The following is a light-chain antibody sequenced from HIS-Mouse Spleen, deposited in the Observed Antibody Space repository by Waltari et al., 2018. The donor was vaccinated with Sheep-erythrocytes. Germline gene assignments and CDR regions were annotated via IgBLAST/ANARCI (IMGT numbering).Light chain of an antibody. CDR2: EGS. V-gene: IGLV2-23*01. CDR3: CSYAGSSTWV. Sequence: QSALTQPASVSGSPGHSITIPCTGTSSDVGSYNLVPGYQQHPGKAPKLMIYEGSKRPSGVSNRFSGSKSGNTASLTISGLQAEDEADYYCCSYAGSSTWVFGGGTKLTVL. J-gene: IGLJ3*02. CDR1: SSDVGSYNL.